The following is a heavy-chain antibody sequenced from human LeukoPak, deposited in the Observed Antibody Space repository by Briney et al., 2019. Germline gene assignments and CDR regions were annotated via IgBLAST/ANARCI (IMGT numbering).Heavy chain of an antibody. CDR1: GGSFSGYY. Sequence: SETLSLTCAVYGGSFSGYYWSWIRQPPGKGLEWIGEINHSGSTNYNPSLKSRVTISVDTSKNQFSLKLSSVTAADTAVYYCARGREDIAVVPAAYYPFDPWGQGTLVTVSS. CDR3: ARGREDIAVVPAAYYPFDP. D-gene: IGHD2-2*01. CDR2: INHSGST. V-gene: IGHV4-34*01. J-gene: IGHJ5*02.